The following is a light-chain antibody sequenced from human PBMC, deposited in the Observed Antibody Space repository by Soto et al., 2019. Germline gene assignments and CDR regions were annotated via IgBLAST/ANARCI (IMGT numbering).Light chain of an antibody. Sequence: EIVMTQSPATLSVSPGERVTLSCRASQDIRSSLAWYQQKPGQAPRLLIYGASIRATGVPATFSGSGSGTEFTLSISSLQSEHLGVYYCRQDSSWPLTFGGGTKVESK. V-gene: IGKV3-15*01. CDR1: QDIRSS. J-gene: IGKJ4*02. CDR2: GAS. CDR3: RQDSSWPLT.